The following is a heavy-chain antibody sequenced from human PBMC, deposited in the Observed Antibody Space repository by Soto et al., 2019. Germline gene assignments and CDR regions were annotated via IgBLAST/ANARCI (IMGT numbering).Heavy chain of an antibody. CDR1: GFTFSNYA. CDR3: AREWDGRSFDWLQVFDP. J-gene: IGHJ5*02. CDR2: INHSGST. D-gene: IGHD3-9*01. V-gene: IGHV4-34*01. Sequence: LRLSCPASGFTFSNYAMSWVRQPPGKGLEWIGEINHSGSTNYNPSLKSRVTISVDTSKNQFSLKLSSVTAADTAVYYCAREWDGRSFDWLQVFDPWGQGTLVTVPS.